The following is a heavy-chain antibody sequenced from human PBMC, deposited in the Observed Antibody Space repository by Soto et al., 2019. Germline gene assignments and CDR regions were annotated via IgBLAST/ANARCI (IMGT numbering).Heavy chain of an antibody. CDR2: ISGSGGST. V-gene: IGHV3-23*01. J-gene: IGHJ3*02. CDR3: AKAPFLEWLFIPRMDI. CDR1: GFTFSSYA. D-gene: IGHD3-3*01. Sequence: GGSLRLSCAASGFTFSSYAMSWVRQAPGKGLEWVSAISGSGGSTYYADSVKGRFTISRDNSKNTLYLQMNSLRAEDTAVYYCAKAPFLEWLFIPRMDIWGQGTMVTVSS.